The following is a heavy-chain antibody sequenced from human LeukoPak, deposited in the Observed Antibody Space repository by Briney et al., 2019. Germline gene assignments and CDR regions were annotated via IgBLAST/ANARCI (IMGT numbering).Heavy chain of an antibody. CDR1: SGSIGSSSNY. CDR3: ARASFNVVFGNWSDP. CDR2: VYYSGST. D-gene: IGHD2-8*01. V-gene: IGHV4-39*01. Sequence: SETLSLTCTVSSGSIGSSSNYWGWIRQAPGKGLEWIGNVYYSGSTFYNPSLQSRVPISVDTSKNQSSLKLSSVTAADTAIYYCARASFNVVFGNWSDPWGQGTLVTVSS. J-gene: IGHJ5*02.